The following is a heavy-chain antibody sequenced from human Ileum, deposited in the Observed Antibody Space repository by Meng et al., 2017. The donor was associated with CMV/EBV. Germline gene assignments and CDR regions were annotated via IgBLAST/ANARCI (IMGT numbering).Heavy chain of an antibody. Sequence: SCKASGYPFTRYDIHWVRQATGQGLEWMGWMNPNSGHTGYAQKFQGRVTITRNTSISTAYMELSSLRSEDTAVYYCATGSGYSFDYWGQGTLVTVSS. D-gene: IGHD3-3*01. CDR2: MNPNSGHT. V-gene: IGHV1-8*03. CDR3: ATGSGYSFDY. CDR1: GYPFTRYD. J-gene: IGHJ4*02.